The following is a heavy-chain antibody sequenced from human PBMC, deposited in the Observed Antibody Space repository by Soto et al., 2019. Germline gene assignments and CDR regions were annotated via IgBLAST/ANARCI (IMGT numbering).Heavy chain of an antibody. J-gene: IGHJ5*02. CDR3: ARHRHPRGTVGATSPLDP. Sequence: GGSLRLSCAISGFSVSSNYLSWVRQAPGRGLEWVSVHYSGGSTYYADSVQGRFTISRDKSNNTLYLQMRRVRAEDTAVYFCARHRHPRGTVGATSPLDPWGQGTQVTVSS. D-gene: IGHD1-26*01. CDR2: HYSGGST. CDR1: GFSVSSNY. V-gene: IGHV3-53*01.